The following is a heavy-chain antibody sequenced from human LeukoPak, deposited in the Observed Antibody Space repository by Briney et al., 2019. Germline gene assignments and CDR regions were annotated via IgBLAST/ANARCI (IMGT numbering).Heavy chain of an antibody. D-gene: IGHD6-19*01. CDR2: IKQDGSEK. CDR3: ARDTEDKQWLVPTGIDY. V-gene: IGHV3-7*01. Sequence: PGGSLRLSCAASGFTFSSYWMSWVRQAPGKGLEGVANIKQDGSEKYYVDSVKGRFTISRDNAKNSLYLQMNSLRAEDTAVYYCARDTEDKQWLVPTGIDYWGQGTLVTVSS. CDR1: GFTFSSYW. J-gene: IGHJ4*02.